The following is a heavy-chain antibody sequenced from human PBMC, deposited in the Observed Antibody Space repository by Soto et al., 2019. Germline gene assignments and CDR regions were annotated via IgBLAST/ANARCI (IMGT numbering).Heavy chain of an antibody. V-gene: IGHV4-38-2*02. Sequence: SETLSLTCNVSGFAISRGYYWSWVRQPPGKGLEWIGSIYPSVSSYHNPSLATRLRLSINTSRNQFTLNLTSVTAADTARYFCAREKVGTTFFDNWGQGIQVTVSS. CDR3: AREKVGTTFFDN. J-gene: IGHJ4*02. CDR2: IYPSVSS. CDR1: GFAISRGYY. D-gene: IGHD1-1*01.